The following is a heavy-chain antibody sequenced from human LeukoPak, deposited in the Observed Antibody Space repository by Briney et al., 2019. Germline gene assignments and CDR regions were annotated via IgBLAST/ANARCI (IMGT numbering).Heavy chain of an antibody. CDR3: ARAPTRGDPYYFDY. CDR2: IYYSGST. CDR1: GGSISSYY. J-gene: IGHJ4*02. D-gene: IGHD3-10*01. Sequence: PSETLSLTCTVSGGSISSYYWSWIRQPPGKGLEWIGYIYYSGSTNYNPSLKSRVTISVDTSKNQFSLKLSSVTAADTAVYYCARAPTRGDPYYFDYWGQGTLVTVSS. V-gene: IGHV4-59*01.